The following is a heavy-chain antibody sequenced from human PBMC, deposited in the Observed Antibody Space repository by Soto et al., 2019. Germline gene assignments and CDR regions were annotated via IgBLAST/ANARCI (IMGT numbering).Heavy chain of an antibody. J-gene: IGHJ4*02. V-gene: IGHV4-34*01. D-gene: IGHD3-22*01. CDR1: GGSFSGDY. CDR2: INHSGST. Sequence: PSETLSLTCAVYGGSFSGDYWSWIRQPPGKGLEWIGEINHSGSTNYNQSLKSRVTISVATSKNKFSLKLSFVTAADTAVYYCVRGAGYYYHSSGYHPSYFDYWGQGTLVTVPS. CDR3: VRGAGYYYHSSGYHPSYFDY.